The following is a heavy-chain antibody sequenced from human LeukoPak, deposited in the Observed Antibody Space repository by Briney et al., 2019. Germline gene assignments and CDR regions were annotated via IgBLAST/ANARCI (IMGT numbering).Heavy chain of an antibody. CDR2: ISTSSTYI. CDR1: GFTFSSYW. CDR3: ARHEPVITLSSYYYGMDV. D-gene: IGHD1-14*01. J-gene: IGHJ6*02. V-gene: IGHV3-21*01. Sequence: GGSLRLSCAASGFTFSSYWVHWVRQPPGKGLEWVSSISTSSTYIYYADSVKGRFTISRDNAKNSLYLQMNSLRAEDTAVYYCARHEPVITLSSYYYGMDVWGPGTTVTVSS.